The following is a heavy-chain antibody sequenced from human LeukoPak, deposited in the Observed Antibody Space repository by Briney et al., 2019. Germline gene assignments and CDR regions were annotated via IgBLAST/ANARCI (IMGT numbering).Heavy chain of an antibody. Sequence: GGSLRLSCAASGFDFSNYWMSWVRQTPGKGLEWVANINRDGSEKYYVDSVEGQFTISRDNAKNSLFLQMNSLRVEDTAVYYCARRRGYSYGRNNYYFDYWGQGTLVTVSS. CDR1: GFDFSNYW. D-gene: IGHD5-18*01. CDR3: ARRRGYSYGRNNYYFDY. V-gene: IGHV3-7*03. J-gene: IGHJ4*02. CDR2: INRDGSEK.